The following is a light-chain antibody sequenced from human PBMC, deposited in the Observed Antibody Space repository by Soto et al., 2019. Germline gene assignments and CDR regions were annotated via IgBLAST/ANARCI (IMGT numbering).Light chain of an antibody. J-gene: IGLJ3*02. Sequence: QSVLTQPPSVSAAPGQQVTISCSGSSSNIGNNYVSWYQHLPGTAPKLLIYDNDKRPSGIPDRFSGSKSGTSATLGITGLQTGDEAEYYCGTWDTSLSAGVFGGGTKVTVL. CDR3: GTWDTSLSAGV. V-gene: IGLV1-51*01. CDR2: DND. CDR1: SSNIGNNY.